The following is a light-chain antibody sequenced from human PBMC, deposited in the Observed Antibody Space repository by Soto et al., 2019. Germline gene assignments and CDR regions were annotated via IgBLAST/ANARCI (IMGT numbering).Light chain of an antibody. J-gene: IGKJ1*01. CDR2: SAS. CDR3: HKHDSAPWT. V-gene: IGKV1-27*01. CDR1: QGIGNS. Sequence: IQMTQSPSSLSASVGDRVIITCRASQGIGNSLAWYQQKAGRVPKLLMHSASTLLSGVPSRVSGSRSGTDFTLTISSMKPEDVATYYCHKHDSAPWTFGQGTKVVI.